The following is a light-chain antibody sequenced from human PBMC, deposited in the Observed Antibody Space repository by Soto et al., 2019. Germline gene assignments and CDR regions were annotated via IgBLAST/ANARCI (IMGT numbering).Light chain of an antibody. CDR2: DSF. J-gene: IGLJ2*01. V-gene: IGLV1-51*01. CDR3: ATWDSSLSAVV. Sequence: QSVLTQPPSMSAAPGQKVTISCSGSSSNIGNNYVSWYQHLPGTAPKLIIYDSFARPSGIPDRFSGSRSGTSATLGITGLQTGDEADYYCATWDSSLSAVVFGGGTTLTVL. CDR1: SSNIGNNY.